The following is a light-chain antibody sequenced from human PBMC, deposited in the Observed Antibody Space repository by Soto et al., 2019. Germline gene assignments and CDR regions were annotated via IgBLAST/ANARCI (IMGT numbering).Light chain of an antibody. CDR2: ETS. CDR1: QSVDTM. V-gene: IGKV3-11*01. CDR3: QVRTDWPPFKYT. Sequence: EIVLTQSPASLSLSAGERVTLSCRASQSVDTMVAWYQQQVGRTPRLLIYETSNRATVVPGRFSGSGSGTDFTLTISRLEPEDFAVYFCQVRTDWPPFKYTFGQGTKLEV. J-gene: IGKJ2*01.